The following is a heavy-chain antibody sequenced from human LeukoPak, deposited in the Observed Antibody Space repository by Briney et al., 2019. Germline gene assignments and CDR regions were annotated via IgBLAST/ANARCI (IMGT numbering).Heavy chain of an antibody. CDR3: ATEYSGSSYYFDY. J-gene: IGHJ4*02. CDR2: ITDSGSNT. V-gene: IGHV3-23*01. CDR1: GFTFSTYG. D-gene: IGHD1-26*01. Sequence: GGSLRLSCVASGFTFSTYGMSWVRQAPGKGLEWVSAITDSGSNTEYADSVKGRFTISRDNSKNTLYLQMNSLRAEDTAVYYCATEYSGSSYYFDYWGQGTLVTVSS.